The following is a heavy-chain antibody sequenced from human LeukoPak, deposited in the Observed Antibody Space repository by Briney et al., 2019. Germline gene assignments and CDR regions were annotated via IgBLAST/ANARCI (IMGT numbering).Heavy chain of an antibody. CDR3: ARGRVPGGD. D-gene: IGHD3-16*01. CDR2: IIPILGIA. Sequence: SVKVSCKASGGTFSSYAISWVRQAPGQGLEWMGMIIPILGIANYAQKFQGRVTITADKSTSTAYMELSSLRSEDTAVYYCARGRVPGGDWGQGTLVAVSS. V-gene: IGHV1-69*04. J-gene: IGHJ4*02. CDR1: GGTFSSYA.